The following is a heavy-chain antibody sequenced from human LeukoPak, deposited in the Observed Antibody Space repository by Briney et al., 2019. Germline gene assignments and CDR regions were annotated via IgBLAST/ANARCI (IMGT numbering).Heavy chain of an antibody. D-gene: IGHD1-7*01. CDR1: GYKFSNYW. Sequence: GESLKISCKGSGYKFSNYWIGWVRQMPGKGLECLGIIYPGDSDTRYSPSFQGQVTISVDKTINTAYLQWSSLKAADTAIYYCARGEITGTPVYYWGQGTLVTVSS. V-gene: IGHV5-51*01. CDR3: ARGEITGTPVYY. J-gene: IGHJ4*02. CDR2: IYPGDSDT.